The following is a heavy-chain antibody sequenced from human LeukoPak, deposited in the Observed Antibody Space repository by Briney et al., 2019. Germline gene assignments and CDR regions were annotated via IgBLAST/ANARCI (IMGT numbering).Heavy chain of an antibody. CDR3: ARDGGATLVRGVITFDY. V-gene: IGHV3-48*04. CDR2: ISSSSSTI. J-gene: IGHJ4*02. D-gene: IGHD3-10*01. Sequence: GGSLRLSCAASGFTFTRYSMTWVRQAPGKGLEWVSYISSSSSTIHYADSVKGRFTISRDNTKNSLYLQMNSLRAEDTAVYYCARDGGATLVRGVITFDYWGQGTLVTVSS. CDR1: GFTFTRYS.